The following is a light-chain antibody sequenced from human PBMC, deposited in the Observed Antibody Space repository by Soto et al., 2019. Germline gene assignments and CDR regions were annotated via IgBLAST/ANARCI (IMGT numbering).Light chain of an antibody. J-gene: IGLJ1*01. CDR3: TSYTSSGTYV. CDR2: DVS. V-gene: IGLV2-14*01. Sequence: QSVLTQPASLSGSPGQSITISCTGTSSDVGGYNYVSWHQQHPGKAPKLTIYDVSSRPSGVSNRFSASKSGNTASLTISGLQAEDEADYYCTSYTSSGTYVFGIGTKAPS. CDR1: SSDVGGYNY.